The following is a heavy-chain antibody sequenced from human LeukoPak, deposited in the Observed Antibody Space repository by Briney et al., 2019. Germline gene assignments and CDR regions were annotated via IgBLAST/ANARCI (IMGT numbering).Heavy chain of an antibody. Sequence: GGTLRLSCATSGFTFSSYGMSWVRQAPGKGLEWVSAISGSGGSTYYADSVKGRFTISRDNSKNTLYLQMNSLRAEDTAVYYCARPSPIVGAFDYWGQGTLVTVSS. CDR3: ARPSPIVGAFDY. V-gene: IGHV3-23*01. CDR1: GFTFSSYG. D-gene: IGHD1-26*01. J-gene: IGHJ4*02. CDR2: ISGSGGST.